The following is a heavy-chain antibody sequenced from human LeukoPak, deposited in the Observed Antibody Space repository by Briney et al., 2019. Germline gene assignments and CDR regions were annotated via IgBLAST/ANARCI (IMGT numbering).Heavy chain of an antibody. J-gene: IGHJ4*02. Sequence: GGSLRLSCAASGFTFSSYSMNWVRQAPGKGLEWVSHIGRGIRYADSVKGRFTISRDNAKNSVYLQMNSLRAEDTAVYYCARDGSPYYDILTGYYRGHFDYWGQGTLVTVSS. CDR2: IGRGIR. CDR3: ARDGSPYYDILTGYYRGHFDY. CDR1: GFTFSSYS. D-gene: IGHD3-9*01. V-gene: IGHV3-48*04.